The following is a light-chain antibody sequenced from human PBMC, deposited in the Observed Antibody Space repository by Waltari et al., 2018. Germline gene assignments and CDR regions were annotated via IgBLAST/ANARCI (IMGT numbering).Light chain of an antibody. J-gene: IGKJ2*01. CDR2: AAS. CDR3: QQANSYPRT. CDR1: QATGSS. Sequence: DIRLTQSPSFLSASVGDRVTISCRASQATGSSFAWYQQKPGKAPRLLIYAASTLEGGVQPRFSGSGSGTEFTLTISSLQPEDFATYYCQQANSYPRTFGQGTKLEI. V-gene: IGKV1-9*01.